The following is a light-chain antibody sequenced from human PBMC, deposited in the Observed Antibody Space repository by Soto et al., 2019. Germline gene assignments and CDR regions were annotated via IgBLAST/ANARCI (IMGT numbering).Light chain of an antibody. J-gene: IGLJ2*01. V-gene: IGLV2-14*01. CDR2: EVT. Sequence: QSALTQPASVSGSPGQSITISCTGTSSDVGGYNFVSWYQHYPGKAPKLMIYEVTDRPSGVSNRFSVSKSGNTASLTISGLQAEDEADYYCTSYTSDNTLVFGRGTKLTVL. CDR1: SSDVGGYNF. CDR3: TSYTSDNTLV.